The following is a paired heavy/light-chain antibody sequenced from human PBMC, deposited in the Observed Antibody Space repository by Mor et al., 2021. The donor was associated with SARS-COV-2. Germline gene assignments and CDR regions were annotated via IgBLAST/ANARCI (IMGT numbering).Light chain of an antibody. V-gene: IGLV3-1*01. CDR1: KLGDKY. J-gene: IGLJ2*01. CDR2: QDN. Sequence: SYILTQPPSVSVSPGRTASITCSGDKLGDKYACWYQKKPAQSPVLVIYQDNKRPAGIPERFSGSNSGNTATLTISGTQAMDEADYYCQAWDSNTYVVFGGGTRLTVL. CDR3: QAWDSNTYVV.
Heavy chain of an antibody. CDR2: IFHSGST. CDR3: ARFPTDPDFGMDV. CDR1: GGSISSGGHS. V-gene: IGHV4-30-2*01. Sequence: QLQLQESGSGLVKPSQTLSLTCAVSGGSISSGGHSWSWIRQPPGKGLECIGYIFHSGSTYYNPSLQSRVTMSVDRSKNKFSLKLSSVTAADTAVYYCARFPTDPDFGMDVWGQGTTVTVSS. J-gene: IGHJ6*02.